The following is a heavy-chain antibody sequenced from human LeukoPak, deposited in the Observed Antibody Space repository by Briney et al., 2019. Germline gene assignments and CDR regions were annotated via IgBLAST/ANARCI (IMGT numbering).Heavy chain of an antibody. CDR2: IKHSGST. J-gene: IGHJ5*02. CDR3: ARGRGWYGSGSPNWFDP. D-gene: IGHD3-10*01. V-gene: IGHV4-34*01. Sequence: PSETLSLTCTVSGGSINTYNWSWIRQPPGKGLEWIGEIKHSGSTNYNPSLKSRVTISEDTSKNQFSLKVSSVTAADTAVYYCARGRGWYGSGSPNWFDPWGQGTLVTVSS. CDR1: GGSINTYN.